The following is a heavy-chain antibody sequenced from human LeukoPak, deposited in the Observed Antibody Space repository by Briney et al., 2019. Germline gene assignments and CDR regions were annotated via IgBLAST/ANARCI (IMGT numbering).Heavy chain of an antibody. CDR3: EREGSSRGYSGSLDP. Sequence: GGSLRLSCAPSAFIFSYYWMSWVRQAPGKGLEWVANINQDGSEKRYVDSAKGRFTISRDNAENLLYLQMNNLRAEDTAVYYCEREGSSRGYSGSLDPWGQGTLVTVSS. CDR1: AFIFSYYW. J-gene: IGHJ5*02. CDR2: INQDGSEK. D-gene: IGHD6-13*01. V-gene: IGHV3-7*03.